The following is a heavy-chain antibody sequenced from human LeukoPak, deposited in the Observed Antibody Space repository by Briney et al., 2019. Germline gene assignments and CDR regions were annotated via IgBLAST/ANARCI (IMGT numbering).Heavy chain of an antibody. Sequence: AGESLKISCKGSGYSFTSYWIGWVRQMPGKGLEWMGIIYPGDSDTRYSPSFQGQVTISADKSISTAYLQWSSLKASDTAMYYCASPQNSQPFWGGACAFPFGYGGQGPLAPVSS. J-gene: IGHJ4*02. CDR1: GYSFTSYW. V-gene: IGHV5-51*01. CDR3: ASPQNSQPFWGGACAFPFGY. CDR2: IYPGDSDT. D-gene: IGHD3-16*01.